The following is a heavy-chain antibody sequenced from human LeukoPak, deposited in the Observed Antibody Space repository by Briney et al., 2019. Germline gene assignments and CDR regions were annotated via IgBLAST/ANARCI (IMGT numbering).Heavy chain of an antibody. Sequence: GASVKVSCKASGYTFTSYGISWVRQVPGQGLEWMGWISAYNGNTNYGQKLQGRVTMTTDTSTSTAYMELRSLRSDDTAVYYCARIPFGYCSGGSCYYYYYMDVWGKGTTVTVSS. J-gene: IGHJ6*03. D-gene: IGHD2-15*01. CDR2: ISAYNGNT. V-gene: IGHV1-18*01. CDR1: GYTFTSYG. CDR3: ARIPFGYCSGGSCYYYYYMDV.